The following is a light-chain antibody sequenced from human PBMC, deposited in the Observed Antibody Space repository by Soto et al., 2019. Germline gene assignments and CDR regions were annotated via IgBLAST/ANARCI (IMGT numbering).Light chain of an antibody. Sequence: EIVMTQSPATLSVSPGERAILSCRASQSVSSNLAWYQQKPGQAPRLLIYGASDRATGIPARFSGSGSGTEFTLTISSLQSEDFAVYYCKQYNNWPALTFGGGTKVEIK. V-gene: IGKV3-15*01. CDR2: GAS. CDR1: QSVSSN. CDR3: KQYNNWPALT. J-gene: IGKJ4*01.